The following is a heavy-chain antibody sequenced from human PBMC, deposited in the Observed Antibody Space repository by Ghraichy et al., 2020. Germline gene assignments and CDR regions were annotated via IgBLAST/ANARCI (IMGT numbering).Heavy chain of an antibody. CDR2: ITGSSITI. Sequence: GGSLRLSCEGSGFSFSDYSMIWVRLTPRKALEWVSYITGSSITIFYTDSVKGRFTISRDNAKNSLYLQMNSLRAEDTAVYYCARLPLPRRAAVGDWYFDLGGGVTLVTFSS. J-gene: IGHJ2*01. D-gene: IGHD6-13*01. CDR1: GFSFSDYS. CDR3: ARLPLPRRAAVGDWYFDL. V-gene: IGHV3-48*01.